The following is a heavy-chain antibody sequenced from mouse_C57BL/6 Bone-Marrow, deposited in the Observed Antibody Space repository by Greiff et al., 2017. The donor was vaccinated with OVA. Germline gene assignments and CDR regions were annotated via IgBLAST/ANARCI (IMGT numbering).Heavy chain of an antibody. CDR1: GYTFTSYG. CDR3: ARGGYGNYVGYFDY. CDR2: IYPRSGNT. Sequence: VKLQESGAELARPGASVKLSCKASGYTFTSYGISWVKQRTGQGLEWIGEIYPRSGNTYYNEKFKGNATLTADKSSSTAYMELRSLTSEDSAVYFCARGGYGNYVGYFDYWGQGTTLTVSS. V-gene: IGHV1-81*01. D-gene: IGHD2-10*02. J-gene: IGHJ2*01.